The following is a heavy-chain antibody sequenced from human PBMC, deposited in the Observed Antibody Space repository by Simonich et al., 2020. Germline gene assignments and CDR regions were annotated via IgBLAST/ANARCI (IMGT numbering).Heavy chain of an antibody. D-gene: IGHD4-17*01. V-gene: IGHV3-30*07. CDR2: ISYDGSNK. Sequence: QVQLVESGGGVVQPGRSLRLSCAASGFTFSSYAMHWVRQAPGKGLEWLAVISYDGSNKYYADSVKGRFTISRDNSKNTLYLQMNSLRAEDTAVYYCARDHDYGDYYFDYWGQGTLVTVSS. CDR3: ARDHDYGDYYFDY. J-gene: IGHJ4*02. CDR1: GFTFSSYA.